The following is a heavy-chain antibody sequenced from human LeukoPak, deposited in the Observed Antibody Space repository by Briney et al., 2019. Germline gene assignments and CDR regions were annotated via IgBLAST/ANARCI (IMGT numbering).Heavy chain of an antibody. Sequence: PGRSLRLSCAASGFTFSSYGMHWVRQAPGKGLEWVAVISYDGSNKYYADSVKGRFTISRDNSKNTLYLQMNSLRAEDTAVYYCGKGGGHSGCDYWGQGTLVTVSS. J-gene: IGHJ4*02. CDR3: GKGGGHSGCDY. V-gene: IGHV3-30*18. CDR2: ISYDGSNK. D-gene: IGHD6-19*01. CDR1: GFTFSSYG.